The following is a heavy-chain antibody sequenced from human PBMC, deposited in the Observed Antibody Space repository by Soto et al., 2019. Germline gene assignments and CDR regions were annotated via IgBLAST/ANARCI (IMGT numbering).Heavy chain of an antibody. CDR1: GGTFSSYT. Sequence: ASVKVSCKASGGTFSSYTISWVRQAPGQGLEWMGRIIPILGIANHAQKFQGRVPITADKSTSTAYMELSSLRSEDTAVDDCAVGNGAAILYYGMDVWGQGTTVTVSS. V-gene: IGHV1-69*02. D-gene: IGHD5-12*01. CDR3: AVGNGAAILYYGMDV. J-gene: IGHJ6*02. CDR2: IIPILGIA.